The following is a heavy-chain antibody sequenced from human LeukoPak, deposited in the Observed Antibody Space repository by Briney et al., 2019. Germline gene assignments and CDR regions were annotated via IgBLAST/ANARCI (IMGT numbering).Heavy chain of an antibody. CDR1: GGSISSYY. D-gene: IGHD5-18*01. CDR3: ARGGYSYGSLHFDY. CDR2: IYTSGST. Sequence: SETLSLTCTVSGGSISSYYWSWIRQPAGKGLEWIGRIYTSGSTNYNPSLKRRVTMSVDTSKNQFSLKLSSVTAADTAVYYCARGGYSYGSLHFDYWGQGTLVTVSS. J-gene: IGHJ4*02. V-gene: IGHV4-4*07.